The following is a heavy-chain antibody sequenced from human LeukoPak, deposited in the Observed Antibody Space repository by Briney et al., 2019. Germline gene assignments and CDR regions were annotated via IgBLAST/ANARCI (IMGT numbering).Heavy chain of an antibody. Sequence: GGSLRLSCVASGVTFSNYAMSWVREAPGKGLEWVSVIYSGGSTYYADSVKGRFTISRDNSKNTLYLQMNSLRAEDTAVYYCARDMRGYSSGWYTDYWGQGTLVSVSS. CDR2: IYSGGST. V-gene: IGHV3-53*01. J-gene: IGHJ4*02. CDR3: ARDMRGYSSGWYTDY. CDR1: GVTFSNYA. D-gene: IGHD6-19*01.